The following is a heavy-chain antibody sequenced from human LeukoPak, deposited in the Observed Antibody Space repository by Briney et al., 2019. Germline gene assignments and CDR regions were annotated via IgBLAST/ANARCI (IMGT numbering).Heavy chain of an antibody. Sequence: PSETLSLTCTVSGGSISSSSYYWGWIRQPPGKGLGWIGSIYYSGSTYYNPSLKSRVTISVDTSKNQFSLKPSSVTAADTAVYYCARAIVGATIDYWGQGTLVTVSS. J-gene: IGHJ4*02. CDR3: ARAIVGATIDY. CDR1: GGSISSSSYY. V-gene: IGHV4-39*01. CDR2: IYYSGST. D-gene: IGHD1-26*01.